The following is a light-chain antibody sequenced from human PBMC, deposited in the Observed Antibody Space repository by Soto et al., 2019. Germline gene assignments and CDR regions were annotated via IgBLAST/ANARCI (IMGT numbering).Light chain of an antibody. J-gene: IGKJ1*01. CDR3: QQAYTFTWT. Sequence: DIHMTQSPSSVSASVGDRVTITCRASQDISSWVAWYQQKPGKDPKLLIYGASNLQSGVPSRFSGSGSGTDFNLTISRLQSEDFATYDCQQAYTFTWTFGQGTKVDIK. CDR1: QDISSW. CDR2: GAS. V-gene: IGKV1-12*01.